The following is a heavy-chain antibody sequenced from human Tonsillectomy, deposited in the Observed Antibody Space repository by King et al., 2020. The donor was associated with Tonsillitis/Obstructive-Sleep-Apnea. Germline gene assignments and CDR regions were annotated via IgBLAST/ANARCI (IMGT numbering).Heavy chain of an antibody. D-gene: IGHD5-24*01. CDR3: ATISGGLGDGHDC. J-gene: IGHJ4*02. CDR1: GGSFSGYY. V-gene: IGHV4-34*01. CDR2: INHSGST. Sequence: VQLQQWGAGLLKPSETLSLTCAVYGGSFSGYYWSWIRQPPGKGLEWIGKINHSGSTNYNPSLKSRVTSSVDTSKNQFSLKLSSVTAADTAVYYCATISGGLGDGHDCWGQGTLVTVSS.